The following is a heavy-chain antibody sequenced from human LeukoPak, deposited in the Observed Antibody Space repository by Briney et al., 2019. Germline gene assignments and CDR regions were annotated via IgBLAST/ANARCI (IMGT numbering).Heavy chain of an antibody. CDR2: INHSGST. J-gene: IGHJ4*02. CDR3: ARGGYSYGFDY. V-gene: IGHV4-34*01. Sequence: PSETLSLTCAVYGGSFSGYYWSWIRQPPGKGLEWIGEINHSGSTNYNPSLKSRVTISVDTSKNQFSLKLSSVTAADTAVYYCARGGYSYGFDYWGQGTLFTVSS. D-gene: IGHD5-18*01. CDR1: GGSFSGYY.